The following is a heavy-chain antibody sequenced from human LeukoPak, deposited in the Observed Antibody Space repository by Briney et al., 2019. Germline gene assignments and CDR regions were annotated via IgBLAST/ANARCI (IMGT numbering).Heavy chain of an antibody. Sequence: ASVKVSCKASGYTFTGYYMHWVRQAPGQGLEWMGWINPNSGGTNYAQKFQGRVTMTRDTSISTAYMELSGLRSDDTAVYYCARDLVTMVRGADDLDYWGQGTLVTVSS. J-gene: IGHJ4*02. V-gene: IGHV1-2*02. CDR3: ARDLVTMVRGADDLDY. CDR1: GYTFTGYY. CDR2: INPNSGGT. D-gene: IGHD3-10*01.